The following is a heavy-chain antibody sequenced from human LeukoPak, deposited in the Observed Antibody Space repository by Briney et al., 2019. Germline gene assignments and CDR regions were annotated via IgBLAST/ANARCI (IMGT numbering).Heavy chain of an antibody. V-gene: IGHV1-18*01. CDR3: ARTTYYYGSGSYPADY. CDR2: ISAYNGNT. J-gene: IGHJ4*02. Sequence: ASVKVSCKASGYTFTSYGISWVRQAPGQGREWMGWISAYNGNTNYAQKLQGRVTMTTDTSTSTAYMELRSLRSDDTAVYYCARTTYYYGSGSYPADYWGQGTLVTVSS. CDR1: GYTFTSYG. D-gene: IGHD3-10*01.